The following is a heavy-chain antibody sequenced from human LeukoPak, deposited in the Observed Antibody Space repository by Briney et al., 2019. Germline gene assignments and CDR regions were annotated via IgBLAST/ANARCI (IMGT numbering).Heavy chain of an antibody. CDR2: IYYSGTT. CDR1: GGSISSTSSY. CDR3: ARDPRDDYVWGTANYFDY. J-gene: IGHJ4*02. V-gene: IGHV4-39*07. D-gene: IGHD3-16*01. Sequence: SETLSLTCSLSGGSISSTSSYWAWIRQPPGKGLEWIGSIYYSGTTYYNPSLKSRVAISVDTSKNQFSLKLSSVTAADTAVYYCARDPRDDYVWGTANYFDYWGQGTLVTVSS.